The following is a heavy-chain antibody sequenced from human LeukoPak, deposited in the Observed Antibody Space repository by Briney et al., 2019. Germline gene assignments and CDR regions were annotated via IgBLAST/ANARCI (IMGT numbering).Heavy chain of an antibody. CDR1: GYRFTSYW. J-gene: IGHJ5*02. D-gene: IGHD2-2*01. V-gene: IGHV5-51*01. CDR2: IYPDDSDT. CDR3: ARHPRVYCSTTSCQGWFGP. Sequence: GESLKISCKGSGYRFTSYWIGWVRQMPGKGLEWMGIIYPDDSDTTYSPSFQGQVPISVDKSISTAYLQWSSLKASDTAMYYCARHPRVYCSTTSCQGWFGPWGQGTLVTVSS.